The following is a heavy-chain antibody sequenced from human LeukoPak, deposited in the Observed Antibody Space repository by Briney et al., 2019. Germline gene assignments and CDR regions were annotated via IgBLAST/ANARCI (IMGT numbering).Heavy chain of an antibody. D-gene: IGHD3-22*01. Sequence: GGSLRLSCAASGFIFSSYWMRWVRHAPGKGLVCVSRIITDGSSTSYADSVKGRFTISRDNAKNTLYLQMNSLRAEDTALYYCARDLGAYYDSSDNWFDPWGQGTLVTVSS. CDR3: ARDLGAYYDSSDNWFDP. CDR2: IITDGSST. CDR1: GFIFSSYW. J-gene: IGHJ5*02. V-gene: IGHV3-74*01.